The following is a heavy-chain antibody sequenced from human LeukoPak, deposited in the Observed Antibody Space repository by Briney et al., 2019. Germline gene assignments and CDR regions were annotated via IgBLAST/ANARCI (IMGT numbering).Heavy chain of an antibody. CDR3: ARDVEWFGELAFDL. CDR1: GYTFTGYY. V-gene: IGHV1-2*02. J-gene: IGHJ3*01. D-gene: IGHD3-10*01. CDR2: INPSSGGT. Sequence: GASVKVSCKASGYTFTGYYMHWVRQAPGQGLEWMGWINPSSGGTSYAQKFQGRVTMTRDTSISTAYMELSRLRSDDTAVYYCARDVEWFGELAFDLWGQGTMVTVSS.